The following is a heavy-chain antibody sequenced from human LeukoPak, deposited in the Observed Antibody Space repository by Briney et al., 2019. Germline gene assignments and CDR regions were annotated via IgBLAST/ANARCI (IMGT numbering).Heavy chain of an antibody. CDR1: GGSISSSSYY. CDR3: ARYRSVAGERWFDP. D-gene: IGHD6-19*01. J-gene: IGHJ5*02. Sequence: SETLSLTCTVSGGSISSSSYYWGWIRQPPGKGLEWIGSIYYSGSTYYNPSLKSRVTISVDTSKNQFSLKLSSVTAADTAVYYCARYRSVAGERWFDPWGQGTLVTVSS. CDR2: IYYSGST. V-gene: IGHV4-39*01.